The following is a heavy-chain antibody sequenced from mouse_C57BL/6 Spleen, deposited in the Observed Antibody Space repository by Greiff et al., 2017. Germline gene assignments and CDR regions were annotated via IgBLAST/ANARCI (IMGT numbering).Heavy chain of an antibody. V-gene: IGHV1-74*01. CDR2: IHPSDSDT. J-gene: IGHJ2*01. CDR3: AIEGAISRAFDY. CDR1: NYTFTRYW. D-gene: IGHD3-1*01. Sequence: QVQLQQPGAELVKPGASVKVSYQASNYTFTRYWMHWVKQRRGQGLEWIGRIHPSDSDTNYNQKFKGKATLTVDKSSSTAYMQLSSLTSEDSAVYYCAIEGAISRAFDYWGQGTTLTVSS.